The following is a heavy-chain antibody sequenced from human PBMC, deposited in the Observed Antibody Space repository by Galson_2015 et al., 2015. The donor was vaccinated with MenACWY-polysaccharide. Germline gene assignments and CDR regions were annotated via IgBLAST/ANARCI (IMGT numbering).Heavy chain of an antibody. CDR2: IYHSGST. CDR3: AKGGYSTSRALYYAYMDV. D-gene: IGHD5-24*01. J-gene: IGHJ6*03. CDR1: GAPISRYY. V-gene: IGHV4-59*01. Sequence: ETLSLTCSVYGAPISRYYWSCIRQPPGRGVEWIGHIYHSGSTNYNPSLKSRATISADTSKNQFSLNLRSVTAADTAVYYCAKGGYSTSRALYYAYMDVWGKGATVTVSS.